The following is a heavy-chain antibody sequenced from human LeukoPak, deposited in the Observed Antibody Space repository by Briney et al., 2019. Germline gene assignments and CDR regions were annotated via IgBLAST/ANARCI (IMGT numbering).Heavy chain of an antibody. V-gene: IGHV4-39*07. D-gene: IGHD3-10*01. CDR1: GGSISSSSYY. J-gene: IGHJ4*02. CDR3: ASDRWFGESLTFDY. CDR2: IYYSGST. Sequence: SETLSLTCTVSGGSISSSSYYWGWIRQPPGKGLEWIGSIYYSGSTYYNPSLKSRVTISVDTSKNQFSLKLSSVTAADTAVYYCASDRWFGESLTFDYWGQGTLVTVCS.